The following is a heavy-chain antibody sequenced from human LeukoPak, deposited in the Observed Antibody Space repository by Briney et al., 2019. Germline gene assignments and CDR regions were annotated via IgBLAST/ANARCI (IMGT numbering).Heavy chain of an antibody. CDR2: ISGSGGST. V-gene: IGHV3-23*01. CDR3: AKPYSGTILTGWFDP. J-gene: IGHJ5*02. CDR1: GFTFSSYA. Sequence: GGSLRLSCAASGFTFSSYAMTWVRQAPGKGLEWVSIISGSGGSTSYADSVKGRFTISRDNSKNTLYLQMYSLRAEDTALYYCAKPYSGTILTGWFDPWGQGTLVTVSS. D-gene: IGHD3-9*01.